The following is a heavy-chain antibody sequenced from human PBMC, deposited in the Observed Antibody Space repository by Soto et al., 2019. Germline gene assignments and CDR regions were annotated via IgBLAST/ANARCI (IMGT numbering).Heavy chain of an antibody. CDR1: GFTFSSYW. D-gene: IGHD3-3*01. J-gene: IGHJ4*02. CDR3: ARRDTNFGVVTPASY. V-gene: IGHV3-7*03. Sequence: GGSLRLSCAASGFTFSSYWMSWVRQAPGNGLEWVANIKQDASEKYYVDSVKGRFTISRDNAKNSLYLQMNSLRAEDTAVYYCARRDTNFGVVTPASYLGQGTLVTVSS. CDR2: IKQDASEK.